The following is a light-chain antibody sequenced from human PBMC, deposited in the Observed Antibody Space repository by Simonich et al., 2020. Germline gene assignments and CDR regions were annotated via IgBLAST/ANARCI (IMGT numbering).Light chain of an antibody. V-gene: IGKV1-5*03. CDR3: QQYNSYSPSYT. CDR1: QSISSW. Sequence: DIQMTQSPSTLSASVGDRVTITCRASQSISSWLAWYQQKPGKAPKLLIYKASSLESGGPSRFSGSGSGTEFNLTISSLQPDDFATYYCQQYNSYSPSYTFGPGTKVDIK. CDR2: KAS. J-gene: IGKJ3*01.